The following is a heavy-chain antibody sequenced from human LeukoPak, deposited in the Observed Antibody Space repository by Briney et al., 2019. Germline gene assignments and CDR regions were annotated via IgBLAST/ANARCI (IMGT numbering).Heavy chain of an antibody. J-gene: IGHJ4*02. CDR2: INPNSGGT. CDR1: GYTFTGYY. D-gene: IGHD6-19*01. CDR3: ARDHVVAGEIDY. Sequence: ASVKVSGKASGYTFTGYYMHWVRQAPGQGLEWMGRINPNSGGTNYAQKFQGRVTMTRDTSISTAYMELSRLRSDDTAVYYCARDHVVAGEIDYWGQGTLVTVSS. V-gene: IGHV1-2*06.